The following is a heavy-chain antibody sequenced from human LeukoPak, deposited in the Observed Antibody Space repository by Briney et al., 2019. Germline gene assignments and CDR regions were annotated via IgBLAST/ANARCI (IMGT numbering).Heavy chain of an antibody. CDR3: AREGDYDYVWGSYVND. CDR1: GGSISSYY. V-gene: IGHV4-59*01. D-gene: IGHD3-16*01. Sequence: SETLSLTCTVSGGSISSYYWSWIRQPPGKGLEWIGYIYYSGSTNYNPSLKSRVTISVDTSKNQFSLKLSSVTAADTAVYYCAREGDYDYVWGSYVNDWGQGTLVTVSS. CDR2: IYYSGST. J-gene: IGHJ4*02.